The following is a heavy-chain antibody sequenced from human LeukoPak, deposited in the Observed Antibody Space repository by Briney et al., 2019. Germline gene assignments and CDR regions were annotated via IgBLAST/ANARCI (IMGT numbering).Heavy chain of an antibody. CDR1: GFTFNDHA. J-gene: IGHJ3*02. CDR3: ARASYYYDTTGLGAVDI. V-gene: IGHV3-9*01. Sequence: PGGSLRLSCAASGFTFNDHAMYWVRQAPGKGLEWVSGISWNSDNIGYADSVKGRFTISRDDAKNSLFLQMNSLRTEDTALYYCARASYYYDTTGLGAVDIWGQGTMVTVSS. D-gene: IGHD3-22*01. CDR2: ISWNSDNI.